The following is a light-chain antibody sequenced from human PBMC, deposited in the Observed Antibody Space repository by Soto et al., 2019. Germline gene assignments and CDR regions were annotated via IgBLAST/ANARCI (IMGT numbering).Light chain of an antibody. Sequence: QSVLTQPPSASGTPGQRCYISCSGSNSNIRSNTVNWYQQVPGTAPKLLIFSSDQRPSGVPDRFSASKSGTSASLAISGLQPEDEADYYCAAWDDSLNGVVFGGGTKRTVL. V-gene: IGLV1-44*01. CDR3: AAWDDSLNGVV. J-gene: IGLJ2*01. CDR2: SSD. CDR1: NSNIRSNT.